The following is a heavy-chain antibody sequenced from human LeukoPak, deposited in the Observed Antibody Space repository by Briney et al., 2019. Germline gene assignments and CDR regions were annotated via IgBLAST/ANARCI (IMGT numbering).Heavy chain of an antibody. V-gene: IGHV3-33*01. D-gene: IGHD6-19*01. CDR1: GFAFSSHG. CDR2: IWYDGSNK. Sequence: GGSLRLSCEASGFAFSSHGVHWVRQAPGKGLEWVAVIWYDGSNKYYADSVRGRFTISRDNSENILYLRMNSLRVEDTAVYYCASAVGPFDNWGQGTLVTVSS. CDR3: ASAVGPFDN. J-gene: IGHJ4*02.